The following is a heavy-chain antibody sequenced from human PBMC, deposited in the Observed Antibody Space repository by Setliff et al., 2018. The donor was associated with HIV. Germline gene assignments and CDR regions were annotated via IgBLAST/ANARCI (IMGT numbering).Heavy chain of an antibody. Sequence: ASVKVSCKASGYTFPSFYVHWVRQAPGQGLEWMGIINPTSGNTTYAQNFQGRVTLTRDTSTSTVYMELSRLKSEDTAVYYCARDRERGYDYYYSMDVWGKGTTFTVSS. D-gene: IGHD1-26*01. V-gene: IGHV1-46*01. J-gene: IGHJ6*03. CDR1: GYTFPSFY. CDR2: INPTSGNT. CDR3: ARDRERGYDYYYSMDV.